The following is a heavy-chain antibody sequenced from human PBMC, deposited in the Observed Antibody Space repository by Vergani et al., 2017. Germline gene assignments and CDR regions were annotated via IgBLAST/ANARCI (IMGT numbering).Heavy chain of an antibody. CDR1: GYTFTGYY. V-gene: IGHV1-8*02. D-gene: IGHD4-17*01. CDR2: MNPNSGNT. CDR3: ASHHTAPGERMYFDL. J-gene: IGHJ2*01. Sequence: QVQLVQSGAEVKKPGASVKVSCKASGYTFTGYYMHWVRQATGQGLEWMGWMNPNSGNTGYAQKFQGRVTMTRNTSISTAYMELSSVTAADTAVYYCASHHTAPGERMYFDLWGRGTLVTVSS.